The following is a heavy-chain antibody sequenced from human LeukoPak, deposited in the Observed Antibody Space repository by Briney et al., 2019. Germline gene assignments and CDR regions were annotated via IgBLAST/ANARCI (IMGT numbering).Heavy chain of an antibody. Sequence: ASVKVSCKVSGYTLTELSMHWVRQAPGKGREWMGGFDPEDGETIYAQKFQGRVTMTEDTSTDTAYMELSSLRSEDTAVYYCATSPFVRGVAHFDYWGQGTLVTVSS. CDR1: GYTLTELS. J-gene: IGHJ4*02. CDR3: ATSPFVRGVAHFDY. V-gene: IGHV1-24*01. D-gene: IGHD3-10*01. CDR2: FDPEDGET.